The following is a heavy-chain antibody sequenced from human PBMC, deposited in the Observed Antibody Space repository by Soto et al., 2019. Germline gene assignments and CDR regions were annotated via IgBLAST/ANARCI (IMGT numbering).Heavy chain of an antibody. D-gene: IGHD1-26*01. CDR2: ILVGGST. CDR3: AKATATSGGAFEI. V-gene: IGHV3-23*01. Sequence: GGSLRLSCAVSGFICSSYDMSWVRQAPGKGLEWVSTILVGGSTHYEDSVKGRFTISRDTSKNTVYLQMSSLTAGDTAFYYCAKATATSGGAFEIYGQGTMVTVSS. CDR1: GFICSSYD. J-gene: IGHJ3*02.